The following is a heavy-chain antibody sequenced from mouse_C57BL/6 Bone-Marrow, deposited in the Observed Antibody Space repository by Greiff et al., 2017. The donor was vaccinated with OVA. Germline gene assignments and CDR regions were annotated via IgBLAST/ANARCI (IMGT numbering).Heavy chain of an antibody. J-gene: IGHJ3*01. CDR2: IYPVSGET. Sequence: QVQLKESGAELASPGASVTLSCKASGYTFTDHIMNWVKKRPGQGLEWIGRIYPVSGETNYNQKFMGKATFSVDRSSSTVYMVLSSLTSEDPAVYYCGRGGPTIVTTRAYWGQGTLVTVSA. CDR1: GYTFTDHI. V-gene: IGHV1-11*01. CDR3: GRGGPTIVTTRAY. D-gene: IGHD2-5*01.